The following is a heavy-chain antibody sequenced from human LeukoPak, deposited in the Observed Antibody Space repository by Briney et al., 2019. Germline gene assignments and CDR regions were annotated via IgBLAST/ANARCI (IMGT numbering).Heavy chain of an antibody. CDR1: GFIFSNYV. Sequence: GGSLRLSCAASGFIFSNYVMSWVRQAPGKEPEWVSAISGSSVKTYYADSVKGRFTISRDDSENTLYLQMNSLRAEDTAIYYCTREEAYFDSLLAYYFDYWGQGTLVTVSS. CDR3: TREEAYFDSLLAYYFDY. V-gene: IGHV3-23*01. CDR2: ISGSSVKT. D-gene: IGHD3-9*01. J-gene: IGHJ4*02.